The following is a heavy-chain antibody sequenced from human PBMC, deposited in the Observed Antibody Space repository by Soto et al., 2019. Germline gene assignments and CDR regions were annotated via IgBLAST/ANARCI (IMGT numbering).Heavy chain of an antibody. Sequence: GGSLRLSCAASGFTFSNAWMSWVRQAPGKGLEWVGRIKSKTDGGTTDYAAPVKGRFTISRDDSKNTLYLQMNSLKTEDTAVYYCTTDTVSNWNPSLYYYYYMDVWGKGTTVTVSS. V-gene: IGHV3-15*01. CDR1: GFTFSNAW. D-gene: IGHD1-1*01. CDR3: TTDTVSNWNPSLYYYYYMDV. CDR2: IKSKTDGGTT. J-gene: IGHJ6*03.